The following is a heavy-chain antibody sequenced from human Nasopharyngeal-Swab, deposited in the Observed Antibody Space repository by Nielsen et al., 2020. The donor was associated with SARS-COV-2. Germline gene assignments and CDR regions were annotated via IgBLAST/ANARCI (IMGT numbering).Heavy chain of an antibody. CDR1: GFTFSSYS. CDR2: ISSSSSYI. J-gene: IGHJ5*02. CDR3: ARGGHGSSGWRNWFDP. Sequence: GGSLRLSCEASGFTFSSYSMNWDRKAPGKGLEWVSSISSSSSYIYYADSVKGRFTISRDNAKNSLYLKMNSLRAEDTAVYYCARGGHGSSGWRNWFDPWGQGTLFTVSS. D-gene: IGHD6-19*01. V-gene: IGHV3-21*01.